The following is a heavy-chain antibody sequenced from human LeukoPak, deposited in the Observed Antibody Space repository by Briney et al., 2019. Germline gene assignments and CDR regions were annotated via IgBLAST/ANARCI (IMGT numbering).Heavy chain of an antibody. Sequence: PGGSLRLSCAASGFTFSSYGMHWVRQAPGKGLEWVAVISYDGSNKYYADSVKGRFTISRDNSKNTLYLQMNSLRAEDTAVYYCARGGYSSGWILDYWGQGTLVTVSS. J-gene: IGHJ4*02. CDR2: ISYDGSNK. CDR1: GFTFSSYG. D-gene: IGHD6-25*01. V-gene: IGHV3-30*03. CDR3: ARGGYSSGWILDY.